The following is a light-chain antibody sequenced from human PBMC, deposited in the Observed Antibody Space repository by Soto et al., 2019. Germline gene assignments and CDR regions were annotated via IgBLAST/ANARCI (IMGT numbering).Light chain of an antibody. J-gene: IGLJ2*01. CDR1: SGHSSYA. V-gene: IGLV4-69*01. CDR2: LNSDGSH. Sequence: QPVLTQSPSASASLGASVKLTCTLSSGHSSYAIAWHQQQPEKGPRYLMKLNSDGSHSKGDGIPDRFSGSSSGAERYLTSSSLQSEDGADYYCQTWGTGIRVFCGGTTLTVL. CDR3: QTWGTGIRV.